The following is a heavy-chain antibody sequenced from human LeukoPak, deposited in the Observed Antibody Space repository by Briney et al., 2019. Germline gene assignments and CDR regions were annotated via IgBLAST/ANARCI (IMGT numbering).Heavy chain of an antibody. CDR3: ARVEASGCDYGAFDY. Sequence: PGGSLRLSCAASGFTFSRYWMSWVRQAPGKGLEWVANIKEDGSDKYYVDSVKGRFTISRDNSKNSLYLQMNSLRAEDTAVYYCARVEASGCDYGAFDYWGQGTLVTVSS. CDR2: IKEDGSDK. J-gene: IGHJ4*02. D-gene: IGHD5-12*01. V-gene: IGHV3-7*01. CDR1: GFTFSRYW.